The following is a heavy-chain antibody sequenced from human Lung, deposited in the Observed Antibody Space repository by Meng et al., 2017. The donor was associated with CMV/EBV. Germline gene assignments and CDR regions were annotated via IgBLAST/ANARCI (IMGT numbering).Heavy chain of an antibody. CDR2: ISYDGSNK. CDR1: GFTFSSYA. J-gene: IGHJ6*02. D-gene: IGHD3-3*01. V-gene: IGHV3-30*04. CDR3: TRGGGTISIFGVARIVGGMDV. Sequence: GGSLRLXXAASGFTFSSYAMHWVRQAPGKGLEWVAVISYDGSNKYYADSVKGRFTISRDNSKNTLYLQMNSLRVEDTAVYYCTRGGGTISIFGVARIVGGMDVWGQGTTVTGSS.